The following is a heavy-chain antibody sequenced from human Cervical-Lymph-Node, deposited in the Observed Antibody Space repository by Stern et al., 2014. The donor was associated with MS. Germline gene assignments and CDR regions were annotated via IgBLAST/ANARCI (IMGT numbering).Heavy chain of an antibody. CDR3: ARGLYYFDY. Sequence: DQLVESGGGVVQPGGSLRLSCAASGFTFNAYGMHWVRQAPGKGLEWVAVIWFDGTTKYYADSVKGRFTISRDKSKNTLYLQLNSLRAEDTAVFYCARGLYYFDYWGRGTLVTVSS. CDR2: IWFDGTTK. CDR1: GFTFNAYG. V-gene: IGHV3-33*01. J-gene: IGHJ4*02.